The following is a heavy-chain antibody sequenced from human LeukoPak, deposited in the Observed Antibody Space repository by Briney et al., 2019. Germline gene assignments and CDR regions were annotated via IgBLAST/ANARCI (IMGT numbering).Heavy chain of an antibody. D-gene: IGHD3-22*01. CDR3: AKDGRLYDGSGYYQLDY. Sequence: GGSLRLSCAASGFTFSGYAMSWVRQAPGKGLEWVSTISDSGGSTYYADSVKGRFTISRDNSKNTLYLQLNSLRAEDTAIYYCAKDGRLYDGSGYYQLDYWGQGTLVTVSS. V-gene: IGHV3-23*01. J-gene: IGHJ4*02. CDR2: ISDSGGST. CDR1: GFTFSGYA.